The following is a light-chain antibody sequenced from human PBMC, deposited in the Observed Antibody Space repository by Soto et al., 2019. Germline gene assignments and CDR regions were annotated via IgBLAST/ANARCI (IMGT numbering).Light chain of an antibody. CDR1: QSVSNY. CDR2: DAS. CDR3: QQRRHSPGT. V-gene: IGKV3-11*01. Sequence: IVLTQSPATRSFSPGERATLSCRASQSVSNYLAWYRQKPGQAPRLLIYDASTRATGIPARFSGSGSGTDFTLTISSLQLEDFALYYCQQRRHSPGTFGQGTKVDIK. J-gene: IGKJ1*01.